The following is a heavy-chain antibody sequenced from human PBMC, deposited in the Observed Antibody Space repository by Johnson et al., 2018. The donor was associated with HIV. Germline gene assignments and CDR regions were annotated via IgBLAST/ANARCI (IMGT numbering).Heavy chain of an antibody. CDR1: GFTFSSYG. V-gene: IGHV3-48*04. D-gene: IGHD4-17*01. CDR3: ARGGLGDYVVAFDI. Sequence: VQLVESGGGVVQPGGSLRLSCAASGFTFSSYGMHWVRQAPGKGLEWVSYISSSGSTIYYADSVKGRFTISRDNAKNSLYLQMNSLRAEDTAVYYCARGGLGDYVVAFDIWGQGTMVTVSS. J-gene: IGHJ3*02. CDR2: ISSSGSTI.